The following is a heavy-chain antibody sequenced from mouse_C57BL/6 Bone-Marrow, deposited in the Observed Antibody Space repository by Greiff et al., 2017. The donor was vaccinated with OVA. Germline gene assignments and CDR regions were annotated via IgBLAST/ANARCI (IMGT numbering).Heavy chain of an antibody. Sequence: QVQLQQSGAELVMPGASVKLSCKASGYTFTSYWMHWVKQRPGQGLEWIGEIDPSDSYTNYNQKFKGKSTLTVDKSSSTAYMQLSSLTSEDSAVYYCARWGAGVFDYWGQGTTRTVSS. V-gene: IGHV1-69*01. CDR2: IDPSDSYT. CDR3: ARWGAGVFDY. CDR1: GYTFTSYW. J-gene: IGHJ2*01.